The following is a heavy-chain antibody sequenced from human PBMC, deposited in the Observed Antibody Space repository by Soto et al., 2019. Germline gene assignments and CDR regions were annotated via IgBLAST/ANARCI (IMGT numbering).Heavy chain of an antibody. J-gene: IGHJ5*02. CDR3: AKDGPGLELVNYFGP. Sequence: QVQLVQSGAEVKKPGSSVKVSCKASGGTFSSYAFSWVRQAPGQGLEWMGGIIPVFGTANYAQKFQGRVTITADESTNTVYMDLSSLTSEDTAVYYCAKDGPGLELVNYFGPWGQGTLVTVSS. CDR2: IIPVFGTA. CDR1: GGTFSSYA. V-gene: IGHV1-69*01. D-gene: IGHD1-7*01.